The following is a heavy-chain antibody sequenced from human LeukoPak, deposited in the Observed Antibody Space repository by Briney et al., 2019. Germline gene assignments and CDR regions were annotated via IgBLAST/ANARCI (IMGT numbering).Heavy chain of an antibody. D-gene: IGHD2-8*01. J-gene: IGHJ6*03. V-gene: IGHV3-11*04. CDR2: ISSSGSTI. CDR3: ARGGGYCTNGVCSSMNYYYMDV. CDR1: GFTFSDCY. Sequence: GGSLRLSCAASGFTFSDCYMSWIRQAPGKGPEWVSYISSSGSTIYYADSVKGRFTISRDNAKNSLYLQMNSLRAEDTAVYYCARGGGYCTNGVCSSMNYYYMDVWGKGTTVTVSS.